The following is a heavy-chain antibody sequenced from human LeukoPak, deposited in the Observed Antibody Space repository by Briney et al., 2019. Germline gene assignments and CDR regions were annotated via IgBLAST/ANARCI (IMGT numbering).Heavy chain of an antibody. J-gene: IGHJ3*02. CDR2: ISGSGYST. CDR3: AKDKSDLFSDASDI. V-gene: IGHV3-23*01. CDR1: GFTFSSYG. Sequence: GGSLRLSCAASGFTFSSYGMSWVRQAPGKGLEWVSGISGSGYSTYYADSVKGRFTISRDNSKNTLYMQMNSLRAEDTAVYYCAKDKSDLFSDASDIWGQGAMVTVSS. D-gene: IGHD3-3*01.